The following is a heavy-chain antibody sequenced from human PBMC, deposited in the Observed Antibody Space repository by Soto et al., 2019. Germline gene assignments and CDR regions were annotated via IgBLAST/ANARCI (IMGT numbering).Heavy chain of an antibody. V-gene: IGHV3-48*02. Sequence: EVQLVESGGGLIQPGGSLRVSCAASGFPFRTYAMNWVRQPPGKGLEWVSYINLNSDTIYYADSVKGRFTISRDNAKNSLYLQMNSLRDEDTAVYYCVRDRGYTGYDLEYWGQGTLVTVSS. D-gene: IGHD5-12*01. CDR3: VRDRGYTGYDLEY. J-gene: IGHJ4*02. CDR2: INLNSDTI. CDR1: GFPFRTYA.